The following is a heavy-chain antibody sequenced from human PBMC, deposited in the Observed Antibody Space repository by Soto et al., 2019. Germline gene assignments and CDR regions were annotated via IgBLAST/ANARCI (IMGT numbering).Heavy chain of an antibody. D-gene: IGHD1-1*01. CDR2: LYHSGST. CDR3: VSDGNEVETGCFDL. V-gene: IGHV4-4*02. Sequence: QVQLQESGPGLVKPSRTLFLTCAVSGGSISSSNWCSWVRQRPGKGLEWIGVLYHSGSTNYNPSLRRRVNIRVDKSPNQCSLKVSSVTAGDTAVYYCVSDGNEVETGCFDLWGRGTLVTVSS. J-gene: IGHJ2*01. CDR1: GGSISSSNW.